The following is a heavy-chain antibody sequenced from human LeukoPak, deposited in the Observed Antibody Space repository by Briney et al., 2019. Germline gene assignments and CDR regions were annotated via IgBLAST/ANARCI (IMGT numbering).Heavy chain of an antibody. CDR3: AKVETAAAATLRGFDY. J-gene: IGHJ4*02. D-gene: IGHD6-13*01. CDR1: GLTFSRYW. Sequence: GGSLRLSCEASGLTFSRYWMTWVRQAPGKGLEWVANIKQDGSEKYYVDSVKGRFTISRDNSKNTLYLQMNSLRAEDTAVYYCAKVETAAAATLRGFDYWGQGTLVTVSS. V-gene: IGHV3-7*03. CDR2: IKQDGSEK.